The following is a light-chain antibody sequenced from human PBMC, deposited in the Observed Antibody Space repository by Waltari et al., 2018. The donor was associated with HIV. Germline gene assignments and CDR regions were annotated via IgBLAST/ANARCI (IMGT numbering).Light chain of an antibody. Sequence: EIALAPSPGTLSLSPGDRATLSCRTSQSVDSSYIAWYQQKAGQAPRLLIYATSTRATDIPDRFSGSGSGTDFTLTISRLEREEFAVYYCLQYGRSPPITFGQGTRLEIK. CDR1: QSVDSSY. CDR2: ATS. V-gene: IGKV3-20*01. J-gene: IGKJ5*01. CDR3: LQYGRSPPIT.